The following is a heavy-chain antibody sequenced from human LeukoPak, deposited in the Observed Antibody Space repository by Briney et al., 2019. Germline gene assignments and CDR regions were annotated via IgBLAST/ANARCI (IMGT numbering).Heavy chain of an antibody. J-gene: IGHJ5*02. Sequence: SQTLSLTCAISGDSVSSNSVTWNWIRQSPSRGLEGLGRTYYRATSYNDYALSVRGRITVNPDTSKNQFSLHLNSVTPEDTAVYYCARRLTQYDCFDPWGQGILVTVSS. V-gene: IGHV6-1*01. CDR1: GDSVSSNSVT. D-gene: IGHD2-2*01. CDR3: ARRLTQYDCFDP. CDR2: TYYRATSYN.